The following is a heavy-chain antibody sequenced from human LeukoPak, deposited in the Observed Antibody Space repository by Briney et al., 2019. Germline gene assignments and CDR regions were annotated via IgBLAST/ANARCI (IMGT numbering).Heavy chain of an antibody. V-gene: IGHV4-38-2*02. CDR2: IYHSGST. Sequence: PSETLSLTCTVSGYSISSGYYWGWIRQPPGKGLEWIGSIYHSGSTYYNPSLKSRVTISVDTSKNQFSLKLSSVTAADTAVYYCARYQPWGDYEEGDYWGQGTLVTVSS. J-gene: IGHJ4*02. D-gene: IGHD4-17*01. CDR3: ARYQPWGDYEEGDY. CDR1: GYSISSGYY.